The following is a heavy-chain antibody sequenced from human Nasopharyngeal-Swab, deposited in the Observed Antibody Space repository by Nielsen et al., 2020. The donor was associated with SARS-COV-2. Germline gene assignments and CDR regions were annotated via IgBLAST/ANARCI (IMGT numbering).Heavy chain of an antibody. V-gene: IGHV3-21*01. CDR1: GFSFNSYS. D-gene: IGHD1-26*01. CDR2: LSGSGTYV. CDR3: ARIAGRGSIYYYYMDV. Sequence: GGSLRLSCAGSGFSFNSYSMIWVRQVPGEGLEWVSSLSGSGTYVYYADSVKGRFTIAKDSAKNSLYLQMNSLRAEDTAVYFCARIAGRGSIYYYYMDVWGTGTTVTVSS. J-gene: IGHJ6*03.